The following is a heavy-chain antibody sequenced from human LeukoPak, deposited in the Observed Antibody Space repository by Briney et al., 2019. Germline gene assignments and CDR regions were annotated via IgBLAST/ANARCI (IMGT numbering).Heavy chain of an antibody. J-gene: IGHJ4*02. CDR2: TYSRAKWFN. CDR1: VDSVSSKRAS. V-gene: IGHV6-1*01. Sequence: SQTLSLTCAISVDSVSSKRASWIWIRQSPSGCLEWLGRTYSRAKWFNDYAVSVKSRVTINPDTSKNQFSLHLPSVTPDDTAVYYCARGTGSLDYWGQGTLVTASS. D-gene: IGHD1-26*01. CDR3: ARGTGSLDY.